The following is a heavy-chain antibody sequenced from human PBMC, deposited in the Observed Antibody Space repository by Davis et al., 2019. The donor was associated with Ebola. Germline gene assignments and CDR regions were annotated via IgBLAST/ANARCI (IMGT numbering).Heavy chain of an antibody. V-gene: IGHV1-69*13. CDR1: GGTFSSYA. CDR3: ARVQTGYYFDSSDSPSWFDP. J-gene: IGHJ5*02. Sequence: SVKVSCKASGGTFSSYAISWVRQAPGQGLEWMGGIIPIFRSPNYAQKFQGRLTITADESTKTVYMELSSLRSEDTAVYFCARVQTGYYFDSSDSPSWFDPWGQGTLVTVSS. D-gene: IGHD3-22*01. CDR2: IIPIFRSP.